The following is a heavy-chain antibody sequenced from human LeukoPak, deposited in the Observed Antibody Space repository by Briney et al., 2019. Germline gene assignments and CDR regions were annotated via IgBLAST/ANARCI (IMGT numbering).Heavy chain of an antibody. CDR1: GGTFSSYP. V-gene: IGHV1-69*05. CDR3: ARNGEDELPIDY. CDR2: IIPIFGTA. D-gene: IGHD4-17*01. J-gene: IGHJ4*02. Sequence: SVKVSCKASGGTFSSYPISWVRQAPGQGLEWMGRIIPIFGTANYAQKFQGRVTITTDESTSTAYMELSSLRSEDTAVYYCARNGEDELPIDYWGQGTLVTVSS.